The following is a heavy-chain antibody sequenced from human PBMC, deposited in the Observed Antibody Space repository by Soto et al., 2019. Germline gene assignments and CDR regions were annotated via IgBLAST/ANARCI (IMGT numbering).Heavy chain of an antibody. J-gene: IGHJ4*02. Sequence: SETLSLTCTVSGGSISSGDYYWSWIRQPPGKGLEWIGYIYYSGSTYYNPSLKSRVTISVDTSKNQFSLKLSSVTAADTAVYYCARDRQDDYGVSYYFDYWGQGTLVTVSS. CDR1: GGSISSGDYY. CDR3: ARDRQDDYGVSYYFDY. CDR2: IYYSGST. V-gene: IGHV4-30-4*01. D-gene: IGHD4-17*01.